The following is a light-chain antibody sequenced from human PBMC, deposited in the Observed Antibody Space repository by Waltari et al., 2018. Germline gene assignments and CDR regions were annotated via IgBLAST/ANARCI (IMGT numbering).Light chain of an antibody. CDR3: FSYAGLSTFV. CDR1: SSDVGSYNL. V-gene: IGLV2-23*02. J-gene: IGLJ1*01. Sequence: QSALTQPASVSGSPGQSITISCTGTSSDVGSYNLVPWYHHHPGTVPKLMIYEDSQRPSGVSNRFSGSKSANTASLTISGLQAEDEADYYCFSYAGLSTFVFGTGTKVTVL. CDR2: EDS.